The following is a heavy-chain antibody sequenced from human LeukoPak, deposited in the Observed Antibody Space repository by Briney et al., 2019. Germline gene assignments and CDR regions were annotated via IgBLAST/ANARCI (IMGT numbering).Heavy chain of an antibody. CDR1: GGSFSGYY. V-gene: IGHV4-34*01. CDR3: ARTTKGLWFGANSNPLYYYYYYMDV. Sequence: NPSETLSLTCAVYGGSFSGYYWRCIRQPPGKGLEWIGEINHSGSTNYNPSLKSRVTISVDTSKNQFSQKLSSVAAADTAVYYCARTTKGLWFGANSNPLYYYYYYMDVWGKGTTVTVSS. J-gene: IGHJ6*03. D-gene: IGHD3-10*01. CDR2: INHSGST.